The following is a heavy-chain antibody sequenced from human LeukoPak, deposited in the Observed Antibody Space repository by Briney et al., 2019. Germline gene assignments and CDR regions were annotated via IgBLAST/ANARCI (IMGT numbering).Heavy chain of an antibody. CDR2: TTGSGGST. CDR1: GFTFSNYA. V-gene: IGHV3-23*01. Sequence: GGSLRLSCAASGFTFSNYAMTWVRQAPGKGLEWVSGTTGSGGSTSYADSVKGRFTISRDNSKNTLFLQMNSLRAEDTAVYYCAKDRSCSGSSCNVGSWGQGTMVTVSP. D-gene: IGHD2-2*01. J-gene: IGHJ3*01. CDR3: AKDRSCSGSSCNVGS.